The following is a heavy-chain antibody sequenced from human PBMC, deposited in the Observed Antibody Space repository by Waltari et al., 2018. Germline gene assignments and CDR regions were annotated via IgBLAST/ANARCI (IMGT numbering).Heavy chain of an antibody. V-gene: IGHV1-2*06. CDR1: GYTFTGRS. J-gene: IGHJ6*03. CDR2: IKPNSGFT. CDR3: AREATHSYYYFLDV. Sequence: QVQLVQSGAEVKKPGASVKVSCEASGYTFTGRSLHWVRQAPGQGLEWMGRIKPNSGFTDYAQKFQDRVTMTRDTSSSTAYMELSGLRSDDTAVYYCAREATHSYYYFLDVWGKGTTVTVSS.